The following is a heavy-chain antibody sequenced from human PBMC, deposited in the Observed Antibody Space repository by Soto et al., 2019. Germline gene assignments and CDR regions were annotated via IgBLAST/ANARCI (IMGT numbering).Heavy chain of an antibody. D-gene: IGHD3-16*01. V-gene: IGHV3-7*01. J-gene: IGHJ4*02. Sequence: EVHLVESGGGLVQPGGSLRLSCAASGFNFSNYWLSWVHQAPGKGLEWVGHIKKDGSEKYYVGSVVGRFTISRDNAENSLYLQMNSLRAEDTAVYYCARLYLAPPFTSLDHWGQGTLVTVSS. CDR2: IKKDGSEK. CDR3: ARLYLAPPFTSLDH. CDR1: GFNFSNYW.